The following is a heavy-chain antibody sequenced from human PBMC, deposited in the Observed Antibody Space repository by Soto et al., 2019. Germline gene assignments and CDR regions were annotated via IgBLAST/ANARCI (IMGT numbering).Heavy chain of an antibody. CDR2: ISAYNGNT. CDR3: AILGDGSGKRGWFDP. V-gene: IGHV1-18*01. Sequence: QVQLVQSGAEVKKPGASVKVSCKASGYTFTNYGISWVRQAPGQGLEWMGWISAYNGNTNYAQNLQGRVTMTTDTSTNTAYMERRSLRSDDTAVYYCAILGDGSGKRGWFDPWGQGTLVTVSS. J-gene: IGHJ5*02. CDR1: GYTFTNYG. D-gene: IGHD3-10*01.